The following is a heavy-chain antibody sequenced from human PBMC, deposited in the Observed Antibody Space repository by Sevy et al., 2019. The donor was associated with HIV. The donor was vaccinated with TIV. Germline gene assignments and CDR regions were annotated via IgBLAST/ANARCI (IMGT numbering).Heavy chain of an antibody. J-gene: IGHJ4*02. CDR3: ARVRYNYGQKYFDY. D-gene: IGHD5-18*01. CDR1: GFTFSDYY. Sequence: GGSLRLSCTASGFTFSDYYMSWIRQAPGKGLEWVSYISTSSSYTSYPDSVKGQFTISRDNAKNSLYLQMNSLRVEETAVYYCARVRYNYGQKYFDYWGQGTLVTVSS. V-gene: IGHV3-11*06. CDR2: ISTSSSYT.